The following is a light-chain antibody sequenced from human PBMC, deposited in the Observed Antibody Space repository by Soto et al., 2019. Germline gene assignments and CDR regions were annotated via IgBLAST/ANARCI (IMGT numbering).Light chain of an antibody. CDR3: QQYQKWPIT. J-gene: IGKJ5*01. V-gene: IGKV3-15*01. CDR2: GAS. Sequence: EIVMTQSPATLSVSPGGRATLSCRASQSISDTFAWYQQKPGQVPRLLIYGASTRATGVPGRFSGSGSGTEFALTINSLQSEDFAVYYCQQYQKWPITFGQGTRLE. CDR1: QSISDT.